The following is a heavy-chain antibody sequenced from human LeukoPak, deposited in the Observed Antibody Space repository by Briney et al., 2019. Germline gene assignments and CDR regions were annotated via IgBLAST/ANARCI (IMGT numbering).Heavy chain of an antibody. J-gene: IGHJ4*02. V-gene: IGHV1-18*01. CDR1: SYTFTNYD. CDR3: ARFTPRLTREKFDY. CDR2: ISAYNGNT. Sequence: GASVTVSCKASSYTFTNYDINWVGQAPGQGREWMGWISAYNGNTRYAQKFQGRVTITTDTSTSTAYMELRSLRSDDTAVYYCARFTPRLTREKFDYWGQGTLVTVSS. D-gene: IGHD2-2*01.